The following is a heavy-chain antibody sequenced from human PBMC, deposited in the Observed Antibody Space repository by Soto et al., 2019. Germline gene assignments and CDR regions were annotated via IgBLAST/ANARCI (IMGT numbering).Heavy chain of an antibody. Sequence: SDTLSRTCTVSGSSIKKYYWTWILKPPGKGLECIGYIYDRGYTSYNPTLKSRVTMSIDTSKNQFSLNLNSVTAADTAVYYRARENITIDAFDFWGQGTMVTVS. CDR1: GSSIKKYY. J-gene: IGHJ3*01. CDR2: IYDRGYT. V-gene: IGHV4-59*01. CDR3: ARENITIDAFDF. D-gene: IGHD1-20*01.